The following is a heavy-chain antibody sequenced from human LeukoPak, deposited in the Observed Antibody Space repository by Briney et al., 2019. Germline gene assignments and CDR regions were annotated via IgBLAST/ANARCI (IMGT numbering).Heavy chain of an antibody. J-gene: IGHJ5*02. CDR1: GYTFTRSA. CDR3: ARGWEYDILTGYYTYNWYAP. CDR2: INPDSGGT. D-gene: IGHD3-9*01. Sequence: HWASVKVSRKASGYTFTRSAMHSVRQAPGHQREGRGGINPDSGGTNYEQKFQGRVTMTRDTSISTAYMELRRLGSDDTAVYYCARGWEYDILTGYYTYNWYAPWGQGTLVTVSS. V-gene: IGHV1-2*02.